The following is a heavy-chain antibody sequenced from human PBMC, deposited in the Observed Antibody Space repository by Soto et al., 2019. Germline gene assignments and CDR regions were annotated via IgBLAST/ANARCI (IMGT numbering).Heavy chain of an antibody. D-gene: IGHD1-1*01. J-gene: IGHJ4*02. V-gene: IGHV3-23*01. Sequence: EVQVLESGGNLVQPGGSLRLSCVTSGFIFSMDAMTWVRQAPGKGLEWVAGITVGGGSTHYADSVKGRFTISRDDSKNTLYLQINSLRVEDTAVYYCTRGGSRWYDWGWGQGTLVTVSS. CDR2: ITVGGGST. CDR1: GFIFSMDA. CDR3: TRGGSRWYDWG.